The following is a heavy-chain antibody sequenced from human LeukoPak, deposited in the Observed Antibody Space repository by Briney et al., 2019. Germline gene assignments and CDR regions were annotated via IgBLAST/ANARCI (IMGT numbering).Heavy chain of an antibody. CDR1: GGSIRYYY. J-gene: IGHJ4*02. Sequence: NPSETLSLTCTVSGGSIRYYYWSWIRQSPGKGLEWIGYIYYNGSTNYNPSLKSRVTISVDMFKNQFSLKMSSVTAADTAVYYCARKGGLFDYWGQGRLVTVSS. CDR3: ARKGGLFDY. V-gene: IGHV4-59*01. D-gene: IGHD2-15*01. CDR2: IYYNGST.